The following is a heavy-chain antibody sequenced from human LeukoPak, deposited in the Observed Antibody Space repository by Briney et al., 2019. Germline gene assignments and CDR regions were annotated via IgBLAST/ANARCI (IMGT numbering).Heavy chain of an antibody. Sequence: SETLSLTCTVSGYSISSGYYWDWIRQPPGQGLERIGAIYHSGSTYYNPSLRSRVTISVDTSKNQFSLKLTSLTAADTAVYYCARDPPAGTSPYWGQGTLVTVSS. CDR3: ARDPPAGTSPY. CDR1: GYSISSGYY. D-gene: IGHD1-7*01. CDR2: IYHSGST. V-gene: IGHV4-38-2*02. J-gene: IGHJ4*02.